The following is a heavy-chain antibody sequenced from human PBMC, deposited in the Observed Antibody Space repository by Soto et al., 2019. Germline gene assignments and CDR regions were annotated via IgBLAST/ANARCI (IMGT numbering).Heavy chain of an antibody. D-gene: IGHD3-22*01. V-gene: IGHV3-23*01. J-gene: IGHJ4*02. Sequence: GGSLILSCAASGFTFSSYAMSRVRQAQGKGLEWVSAISGSGGSTYYADSVKGRFTISRDNSKNTLYLQMNSLRAEDTAVYYCAKDSSGYPGGYFDYWGQGTLDTVSS. CDR3: AKDSSGYPGGYFDY. CDR1: GFTFSSYA. CDR2: ISGSGGST.